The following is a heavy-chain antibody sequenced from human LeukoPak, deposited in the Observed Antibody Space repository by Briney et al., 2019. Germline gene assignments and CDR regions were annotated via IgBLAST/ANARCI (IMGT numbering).Heavy chain of an antibody. CDR2: ISGDGSNR. CDR3: AKDTSDSSGYYFPGAFDI. V-gene: IGHV3-30*18. Sequence: SGGYLRLSCAASGFTFSSDGMHWVCQAPGNGQEWVAVISGDGSNRDYADSVKGRFTISTDNSTNTLSLQMNRLRVEDTAMYYCAKDTSDSSGYYFPGAFDIWGQGTMVTVSS. CDR1: GFTFSSDG. J-gene: IGHJ3*02. D-gene: IGHD3-22*01.